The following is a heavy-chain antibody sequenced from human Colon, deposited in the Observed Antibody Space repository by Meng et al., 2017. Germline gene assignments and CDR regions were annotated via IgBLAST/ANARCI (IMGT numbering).Heavy chain of an antibody. CDR3: ARKGNCTNGVCSAFDY. Sequence: GGSLRLSCAASGFTFSSYSMNWVRQAPGKGLEWVSSISSSSSYIYYADSVKGRFTISRDNAKNSLYLQMNSLRAEDTAVYYGARKGNCTNGVCSAFDYWGQGTLVTVSS. D-gene: IGHD2-8*01. J-gene: IGHJ4*02. CDR2: ISSSSSYI. CDR1: GFTFSSYS. V-gene: IGHV3-21*01.